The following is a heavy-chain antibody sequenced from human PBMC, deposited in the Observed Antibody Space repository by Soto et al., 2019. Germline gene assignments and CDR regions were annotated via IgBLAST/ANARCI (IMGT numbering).Heavy chain of an antibody. Sequence: LRLSCAASGFTFSSYAMSWVRQAPGKGLEWVSAISGSGGSTYYADSVKGRFTISRDNSKNTLYLQMNSLRAEDTAVYYCARGPDGSVVLPPFDPRGQGTLVTVSS. CDR2: ISGSGGST. V-gene: IGHV3-23*01. CDR1: GFTFSSYA. D-gene: IGHD2-15*01. CDR3: ARGPDGSVVLPPFDP. J-gene: IGHJ5*02.